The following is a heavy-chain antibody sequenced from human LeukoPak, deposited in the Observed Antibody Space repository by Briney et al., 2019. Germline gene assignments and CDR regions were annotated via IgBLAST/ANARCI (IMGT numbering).Heavy chain of an antibody. CDR2: NYPGDSDT. J-gene: IGHJ3*02. CDR1: GYRFNSYW. Sequence: GGSLKTPLKASGYRFNSYWIGWVRQIPGKGPERYQINYPGDSDTRYSPSFQGQVTISVDKSISTAYLQWSSLKASDTAMYYCARPEEHGDYVHDAFDIWGQGTMVTVSS. D-gene: IGHD4-17*01. V-gene: IGHV5-51*01. CDR3: ARPEEHGDYVHDAFDI.